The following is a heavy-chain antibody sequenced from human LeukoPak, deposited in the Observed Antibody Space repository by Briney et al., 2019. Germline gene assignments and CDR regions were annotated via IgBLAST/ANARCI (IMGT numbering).Heavy chain of an antibody. CDR1: GFTFSSYR. CDR2: ISSSSSYI. J-gene: IGHJ4*02. Sequence: PGGSLRLSCAASGFTFSSYRMNWVRQAPGKGLEWVSSISSSSSYIYYADSVKGRFTISRDNAKNSLYLQMNSLRAEDTAVYYCARGSYYDSSGYDDFDYWGQGTLVTVSS. V-gene: IGHV3-21*01. CDR3: ARGSYYDSSGYDDFDY. D-gene: IGHD3-22*01.